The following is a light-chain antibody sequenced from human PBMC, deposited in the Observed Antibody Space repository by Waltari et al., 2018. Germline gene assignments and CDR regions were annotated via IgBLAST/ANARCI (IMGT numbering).Light chain of an antibody. CDR3: QQRSNWVT. J-gene: IGKJ4*01. CDR2: DAS. CDR1: QSLTTY. V-gene: IGKV3-11*01. Sequence: EIVLTQSPATLSLSPGARATLSCRASQSLTTYLAWYQQKPGQAPRRLIYDASNRATGIPARCSGGGSGTDFTLNSNNVEPEDSEVYYCQQRSNWVTFGGGTKVEI.